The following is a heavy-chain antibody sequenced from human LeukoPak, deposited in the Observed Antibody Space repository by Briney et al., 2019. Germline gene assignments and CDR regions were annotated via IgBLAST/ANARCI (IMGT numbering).Heavy chain of an antibody. CDR2: IYAGDSDT. V-gene: IGHV5-51*01. Sequence: GESLRISCQVSEYTFSSYWIGWVRQMPGKGLEWMGIIYAGDSDTRYSPSLQGQVTISVDTSIGTAYLQWSSLKASDTAMYYCASSSYGDYVDYWGQGTLVTVSS. CDR3: ASSSYGDYVDY. D-gene: IGHD4-17*01. J-gene: IGHJ4*02. CDR1: EYTFSSYW.